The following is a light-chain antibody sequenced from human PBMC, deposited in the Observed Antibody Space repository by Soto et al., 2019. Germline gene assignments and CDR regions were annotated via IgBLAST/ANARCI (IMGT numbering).Light chain of an antibody. V-gene: IGKV1-12*01. CDR2: YAS. J-gene: IGKJ2*01. CDR1: QGISSW. CDR3: QQANSFPHT. Sequence: DILITQSPSSFSSSVRDRFSINCRASQGISSWLAWYQQKPGKAPKLLISYASTLQSGVPSRFTGSGSGTNFTLTINSLRAEDFATYYCQQANSFPHTFGQGTKVDIK.